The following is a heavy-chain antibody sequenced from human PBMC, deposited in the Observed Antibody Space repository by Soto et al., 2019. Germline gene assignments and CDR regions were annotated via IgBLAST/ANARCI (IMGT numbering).Heavy chain of an antibody. J-gene: IGHJ3*02. D-gene: IGHD3-10*01. CDR3: AREGTYGSGSPEAPYAFDI. V-gene: IGHV1-46*01. CDR1: GYTFTSYG. Sequence: ASVKVSCKASGYTFTSYGISWVRQAPGQGLEWMGIINPSGGSTSYAQKFQGRVTMTRDTSTSTVYMELSSLRSEDTAVYYCAREGTYGSGSPEAPYAFDIWGQGTMVTVSS. CDR2: INPSGGST.